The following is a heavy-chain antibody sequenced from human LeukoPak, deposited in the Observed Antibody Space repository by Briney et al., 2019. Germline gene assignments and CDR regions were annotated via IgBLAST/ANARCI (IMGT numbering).Heavy chain of an antibody. D-gene: IGHD2-15*01. CDR3: ARDGVLAAATYVSYYYMDV. V-gene: IGHV1-69*05. J-gene: IGHJ6*03. CDR1: GYTFSSYA. Sequence: GASVKVSCKASGYTFSSYAISWVRQAPGQGLEWMGGIIPIFGTANYAQKFQGRVTITTDESTSTAYMELSSLRSEDTVVYYCARDGVLAAATYVSYYYMDVWGKGTTVTVSS. CDR2: IIPIFGTA.